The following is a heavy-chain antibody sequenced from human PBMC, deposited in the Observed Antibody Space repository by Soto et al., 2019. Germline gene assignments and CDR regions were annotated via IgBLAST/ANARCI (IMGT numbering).Heavy chain of an antibody. J-gene: IGHJ4*02. Sequence: PGGSVRPSCSASGFTFGSYSMHWVRQSARKGLEYVSHVSGDGVRIYYADSVKGRFTISRDNAKNMLYLQMSSLRPDDSAVYYCVKSRRGANYDFFYWGPGTLVTLSS. V-gene: IGHV3-64D*06. D-gene: IGHD3-3*01. CDR2: VSGDGVRI. CDR1: GFTFGSYS. CDR3: VKSRRGANYDFFY.